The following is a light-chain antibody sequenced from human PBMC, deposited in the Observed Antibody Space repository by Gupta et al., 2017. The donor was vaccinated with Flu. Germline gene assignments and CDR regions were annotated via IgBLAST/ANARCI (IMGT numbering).Light chain of an antibody. CDR1: QSLLHRNGYNY. Sequence: DIVMTQSPLSLPVTPGYPASISCRSSQSLLHRNGYNYLEWYLQKPGQSPQLLIYLGSNRASGVPDRFSGSGSGTDFTLKISRVEAEDVGVYYCMQALQTPYSFGQGTKLEIK. V-gene: IGKV2-28*01. CDR3: MQALQTPYS. CDR2: LGS. J-gene: IGKJ2*03.